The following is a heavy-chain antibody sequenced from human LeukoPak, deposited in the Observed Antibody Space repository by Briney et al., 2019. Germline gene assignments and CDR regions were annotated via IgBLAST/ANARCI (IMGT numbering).Heavy chain of an antibody. D-gene: IGHD6-13*01. CDR2: ISAYNGKT. CDR3: ARARQQLVWANWFDP. CDR1: GYTFTSYG. V-gene: IGHV1-18*01. Sequence: ASVKVSCKASGYTFTSYGISWVRQAPGQGLEWMGWISAYNGKTKYAQKLQGRVTMTTETSTSTAYMELRSLRSDDTAVYCYARARQQLVWANWFDPWGQGTLVTVSS. J-gene: IGHJ5*02.